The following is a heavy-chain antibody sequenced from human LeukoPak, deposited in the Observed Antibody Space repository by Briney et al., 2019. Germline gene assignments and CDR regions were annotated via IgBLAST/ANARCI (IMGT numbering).Heavy chain of an antibody. D-gene: IGHD3-9*01. CDR3: ARLPRPHATYYDILTGQRSYYYGMDV. CDR2: IYHSGST. CDR1: GGSISSGVYT. V-gene: IGHV4-30-2*01. Sequence: KTSQTLSLTCAVSGGSISSGVYTWSWLRQPPGKGLEWIGYIYHSGSTYYNPSLKSRVTISIDRSKNQFSLKLSSVTAADTAVYYCARLPRPHATYYDILTGQRSYYYGMDVWGQGTTVTVSS. J-gene: IGHJ6*02.